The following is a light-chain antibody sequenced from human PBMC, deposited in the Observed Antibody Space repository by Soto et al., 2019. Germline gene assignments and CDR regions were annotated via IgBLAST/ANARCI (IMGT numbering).Light chain of an antibody. J-gene: IGKJ5*01. Sequence: DIQMTQSPSSLSASVGDRDTITCRASQTISSYLNWYQQKPGKAPKLLIYAASNLQSGVPSRFSGSGSGTDFTLTISSLQPEDFATYYCQQSYSTLITFGQGTRLEI. V-gene: IGKV1-39*01. CDR2: AAS. CDR1: QTISSY. CDR3: QQSYSTLIT.